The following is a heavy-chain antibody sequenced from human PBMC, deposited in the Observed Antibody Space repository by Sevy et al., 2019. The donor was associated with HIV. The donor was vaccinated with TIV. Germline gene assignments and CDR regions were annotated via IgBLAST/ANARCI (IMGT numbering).Heavy chain of an antibody. D-gene: IGHD1-26*01. CDR1: GGSISSYY. V-gene: IGHV4-59*01. Sequence: SETLSLTCTVSGGSISSYYWSWIRQPPGKGLEWIGYIYYSGSTNYNPSLKSRVTISVDTSKNQLSLKLSSVTAADTAVYYCARGEWELLEVGYYFDYWGQGTLVTVSS. CDR2: IYYSGST. CDR3: ARGEWELLEVGYYFDY. J-gene: IGHJ4*02.